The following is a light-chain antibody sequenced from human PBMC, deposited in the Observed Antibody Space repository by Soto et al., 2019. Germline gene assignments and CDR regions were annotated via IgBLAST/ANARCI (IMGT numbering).Light chain of an antibody. CDR2: VVH. V-gene: IGLV2-14*03. Sequence: QSALTQPASVSGSPGQSITISCTGTSSDVGGYNFVSWYQHHPCKAPKLLIFVVHSRPSGVSNHFSGSNSDHTASLTISGHKSFDETDYSCISYKDSSTLVVFGGGTQQPVL. CDR3: ISYKDSSTLVV. CDR1: SSDVGGYNF. J-gene: IGLJ2*01.